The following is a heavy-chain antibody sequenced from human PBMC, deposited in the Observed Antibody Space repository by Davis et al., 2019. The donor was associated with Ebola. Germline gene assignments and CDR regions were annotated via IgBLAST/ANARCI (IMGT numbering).Heavy chain of an antibody. J-gene: IGHJ3*01. CDR2: ISYDGSNK. V-gene: IGHV3-30-3*01. CDR3: ARDRSWNDALDL. Sequence: GESLKISCADSVITFSSYAMHWVRQAPGKGLEWVAVISYDGSNKYYADSVKGRFTISRDNSKNTLYLQMNSLTTDDTAVYYRARDRSWNDALDLWGQGTMVTVSS. CDR1: VITFSSYA. D-gene: IGHD1-1*01.